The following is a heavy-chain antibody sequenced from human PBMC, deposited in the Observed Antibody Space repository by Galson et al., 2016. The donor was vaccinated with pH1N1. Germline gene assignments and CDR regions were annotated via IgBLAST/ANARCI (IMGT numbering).Heavy chain of an antibody. CDR2: ISDSGGST. CDR1: GFTITSYA. Sequence: SLRLSCAASGFTITSYAMHWVRLAPGKGLEWVSYISDSGGSTYYADSVKGRFTTSRDPSKNTLYLQMNSLRAEDTALYYCAKDPARQLWFRGAFEVWGQGTKVTISS. CDR3: AKDPARQLWFRGAFEV. D-gene: IGHD3-10*01. J-gene: IGHJ3*01. V-gene: IGHV3-23*01.